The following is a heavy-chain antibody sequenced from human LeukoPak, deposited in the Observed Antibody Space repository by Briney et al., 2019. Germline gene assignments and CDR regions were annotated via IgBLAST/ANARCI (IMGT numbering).Heavy chain of an antibody. CDR2: ISSSGSTI. Sequence: GGSLRLSCAASGFTFSNYYMSWIRQAPGKGLEWVSYISSSGSTIYYADSVKGRFTISRDNAKNSLYLQMNSLRAEDTAVYYCARVPAMVTRMDVWGKGTTVTVSS. J-gene: IGHJ6*04. V-gene: IGHV3-11*04. D-gene: IGHD5-18*01. CDR1: GFTFSNYY. CDR3: ARVPAMVTRMDV.